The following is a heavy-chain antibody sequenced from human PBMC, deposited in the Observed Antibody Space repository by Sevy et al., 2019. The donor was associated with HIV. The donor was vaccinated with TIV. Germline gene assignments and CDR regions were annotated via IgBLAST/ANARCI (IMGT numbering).Heavy chain of an antibody. CDR1: GFPFSNYA. CDR2: LIGGGSRT. D-gene: IGHD2-8*02. V-gene: IGHV3-23*01. Sequence: GGSLRLSCAASGFPFSNYAMSWVRQAPGKGLEWVSTLIGGGSRTNYADSVTGRFIISRDNSRNTLYLQMNSLRAEDTATYYCAKRRVQSGLSGGGANYGMDVCGRGTTVTVSS. J-gene: IGHJ6*02. CDR3: AKRRVQSGLSGGGANYGMDV.